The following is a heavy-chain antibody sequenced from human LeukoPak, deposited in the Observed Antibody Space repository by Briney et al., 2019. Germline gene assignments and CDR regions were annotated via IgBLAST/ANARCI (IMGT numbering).Heavy chain of an antibody. Sequence: GGSLRLSCAASGFTFSNYAMSWVRQAPGKGLEWVSAVSGSGGSTYSADSVKGRFTISRDSSKNTLYLQMNSLRAEDTAIYYCAKDMFASGWYDHWGQGTHVTVSS. D-gene: IGHD3-10*02. CDR2: VSGSGGST. J-gene: IGHJ5*02. CDR3: AKDMFASGWYDH. CDR1: GFTFSNYA. V-gene: IGHV3-23*01.